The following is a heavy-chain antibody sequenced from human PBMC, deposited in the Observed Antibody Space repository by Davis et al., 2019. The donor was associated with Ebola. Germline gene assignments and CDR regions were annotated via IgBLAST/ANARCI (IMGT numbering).Heavy chain of an antibody. J-gene: IGHJ4*02. V-gene: IGHV3-48*04. Sequence: PGGSLRLSCAASGFSFSTYGMHWVRQAPGKGLEWVSHISDSGAKIYYADSVKGRFTISRDNAKNSLYLQMNSLRAEDTAVYYCARGGFNFAYWGQGILVTVSS. CDR1: GFSFSTYG. CDR3: ARGGFNFAY. CDR2: ISDSGAKI. D-gene: IGHD5-12*01.